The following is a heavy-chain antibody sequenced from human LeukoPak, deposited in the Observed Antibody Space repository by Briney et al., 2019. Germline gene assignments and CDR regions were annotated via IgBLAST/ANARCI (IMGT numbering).Heavy chain of an antibody. CDR3: AKTLPSSWYSFDY. J-gene: IGHJ4*02. D-gene: IGHD6-13*01. CDR1: GFTFSSYG. V-gene: IGHV3-33*06. Sequence: TGGSLRLSCAASGFTFSSYGMHWVRQAPGKGLEWVAVIWYDGSNKYYADSVKGRFTISRDNSKNTLYLQMNSLRAEDTAVYYCAKTLPSSWYSFDYWGRGTLVTVSS. CDR2: IWYDGSNK.